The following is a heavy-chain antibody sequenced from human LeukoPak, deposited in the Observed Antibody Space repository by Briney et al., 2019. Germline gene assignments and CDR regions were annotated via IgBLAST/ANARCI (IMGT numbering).Heavy chain of an antibody. CDR2: IDPSDSYT. CDR3: ATTVTTRSPCYVDY. J-gene: IGHJ4*02. Sequence: ESLEISCKGSGYSFTSYWISWVLQMPGKGLEWMGRIDPSDSYTNYSPSFHPHVTISADKYISTAYLQWSSLKASDTAMYYCATTVTTRSPCYVDYWGQRTVDPVSS. CDR1: GYSFTSYW. V-gene: IGHV5-10-1*01. D-gene: IGHD4-17*01.